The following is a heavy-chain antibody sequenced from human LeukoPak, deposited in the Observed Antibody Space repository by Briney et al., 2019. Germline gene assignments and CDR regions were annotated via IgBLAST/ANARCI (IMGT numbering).Heavy chain of an antibody. CDR1: GFTFSSDW. D-gene: IGHD3-22*01. J-gene: IGHJ4*02. CDR2: INGDGSST. V-gene: IGHV3-74*01. Sequence: GGSLRLSCAASGFTFSSDWMHWVRQAPGKGLVCVSYINGDGSSTNYADSVRGRFTISRDNAKKTLYLQMNSLRDEDTAVYYCAKHDSSSDFWGQGTLVTVSS. CDR3: AKHDSSSDF.